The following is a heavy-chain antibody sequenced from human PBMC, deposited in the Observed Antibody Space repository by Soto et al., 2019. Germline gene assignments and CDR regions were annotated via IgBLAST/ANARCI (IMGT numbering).Heavy chain of an antibody. CDR3: ATQEVGGSYVYTFDP. CDR1: GGSISSSSYY. D-gene: IGHD1-26*01. J-gene: IGHJ5*02. CDR2: IYYSGST. V-gene: IGHV4-39*02. Sequence: QLQLQESGPGLVKPSETLSLTCTVSGGSISSSSYYWGWIRQPPGKGLEWIGSIYYSGSTYYNPSLTRGVTXPXXXSXXHFSLKLSAVTAADTAVYYCATQEVGGSYVYTFDPWGQGTLVTVSS.